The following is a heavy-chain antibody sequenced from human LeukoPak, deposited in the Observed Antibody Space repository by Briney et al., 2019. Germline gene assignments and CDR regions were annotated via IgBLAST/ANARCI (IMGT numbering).Heavy chain of an antibody. D-gene: IGHD3-16*01. CDR3: AKGTTFDAFDM. CDR1: GFTFDNYA. V-gene: IGHV3-9*01. Sequence: GRPLRLSCAAAGFTFDNYAMHWVRQAPGKGLEWVSRISWNTGNIDYADSVKGRFTISRDNAKNSLYLQMNSLRAEDTALYYCAKGTTFDAFDMWGQGTIVTVSS. J-gene: IGHJ3*02. CDR2: ISWNTGNI.